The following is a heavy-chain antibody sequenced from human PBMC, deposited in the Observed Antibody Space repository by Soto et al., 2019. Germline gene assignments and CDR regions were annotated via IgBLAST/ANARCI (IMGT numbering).Heavy chain of an antibody. J-gene: IGHJ4*02. CDR2: IYYSGST. CDR1: GGSISSYY. D-gene: IGHD3-10*01. CDR3: ARHSSSVDTMVRGVMFFDY. V-gene: IGHV4-59*08. Sequence: PSETLSLTCAVYGGSISSYYWSWIRQPPGKGLEWIGYIYYSGSTNYNPSLKSRVTISVDTSKNQFSLKLSSVTAADTALFYCARHSSSVDTMVRGVMFFDYWGQEPLVTVS.